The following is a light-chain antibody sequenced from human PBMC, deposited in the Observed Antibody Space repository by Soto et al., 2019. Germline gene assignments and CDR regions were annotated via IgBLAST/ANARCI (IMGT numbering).Light chain of an antibody. J-gene: IGKJ4*01. CDR3: HQFSSYPLT. V-gene: IGKV3-20*01. CDR1: QTVRNNY. CDR2: DAS. Sequence: EFVLTQSPGTLSLSPGERATLSCRASQTVRNNYLAWYQQKPGQAPRLLIYDASSRATGIPDRFSGGGSGTAFTLTISRLEPEDLGVYYCHQFSSYPLTFGGGTKVVI.